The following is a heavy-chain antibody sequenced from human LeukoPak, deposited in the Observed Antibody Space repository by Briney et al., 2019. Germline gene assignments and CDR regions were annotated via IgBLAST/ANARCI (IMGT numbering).Heavy chain of an antibody. J-gene: IGHJ4*02. CDR2: IKQDGSEK. CDR3: AGGSGWLEDC. CDR1: GFTFGSYW. D-gene: IGHD6-19*01. Sequence: PGGSLRLSCAASGFTFGSYWMNWVRQAPGKGLEWVANIKQDGSEKFYVDSVKGRSTISRDNAKNSLYLQMNSLRAEDTAVYYCAGGSGWLEDCWGQGTLVTVSS. V-gene: IGHV3-7*01.